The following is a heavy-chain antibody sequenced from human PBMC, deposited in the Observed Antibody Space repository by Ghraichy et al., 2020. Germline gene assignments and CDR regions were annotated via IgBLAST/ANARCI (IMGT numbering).Heavy chain of an antibody. D-gene: IGHD3-10*01. V-gene: IGHV4-61*01. J-gene: IGHJ6*02. CDR1: GGSVSSGSYY. Sequence: SETLSLTCTVSGGSVSSGSYYWSWIRQPPGKGLEWIGYIYYSGSTNYNPSLKSRVTISVDTSKNQFSLKLSSVTAADTAVYYCARGRTVGGAYGSGGGANYYYGMDVWGQGTTVTVSS. CDR2: IYYSGST. CDR3: ARGRTVGGAYGSGGGANYYYGMDV.